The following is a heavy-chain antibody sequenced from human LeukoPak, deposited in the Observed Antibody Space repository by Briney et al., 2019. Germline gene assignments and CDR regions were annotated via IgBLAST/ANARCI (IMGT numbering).Heavy chain of an antibody. CDR1: GGSISSGSYY. CDR3: ARDPGDYFDY. CDR2: IYTSGST. J-gene: IGHJ4*02. V-gene: IGHV4-61*02. Sequence: SETLSLTCTVSGGSISSGSYYWSWIRQPAGKGLEWIGRIYTSGSTNYNPSLKSRVTISVDTSKNQFSLKLSSVTAADTAVYYCARDPGDYFDYWGQGTLVTVSS.